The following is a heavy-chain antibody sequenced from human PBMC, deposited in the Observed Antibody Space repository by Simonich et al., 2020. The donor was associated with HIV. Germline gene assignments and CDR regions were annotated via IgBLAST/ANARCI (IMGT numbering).Heavy chain of an antibody. CDR1: GGSISSSSYY. D-gene: IGHD3-3*01. J-gene: IGHJ4*02. Sequence: QLQLQESGPGLVKPSETLSLTCTVSGGSISSSSYYWGWIRQPPGKGLEGIGSIYYSGSTYYNPSLKSRVTISVDTSKNQFSLKLSSGTAADTAVYYCAFTYYDFWSGYFPLDYWGQGTLVTVSS. CDR2: IYYSGST. V-gene: IGHV4-39*01. CDR3: AFTYYDFWSGYFPLDY.